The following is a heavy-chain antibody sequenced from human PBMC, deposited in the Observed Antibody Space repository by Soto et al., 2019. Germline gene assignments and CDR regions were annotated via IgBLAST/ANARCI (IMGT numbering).Heavy chain of an antibody. V-gene: IGHV3-33*01. J-gene: IGHJ4*02. CDR3: ARHMGGSYHRFSDY. Sequence: GGSLRLSCAASGFTFSSYGMHWVRQAPGKGLEWVAVIWYDGSNKYYADYVKGRFTISRDNSKNTLYLQMNSLRAEDTAVYYCARHMGGSYHRFSDYSGPGHLVTVS. CDR2: IWYDGSNK. CDR1: GFTFSSYG. D-gene: IGHD1-26*01.